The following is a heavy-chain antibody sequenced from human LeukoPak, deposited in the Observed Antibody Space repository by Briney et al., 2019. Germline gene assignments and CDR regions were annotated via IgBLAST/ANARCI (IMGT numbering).Heavy chain of an antibody. CDR3: ASGTGDYFDY. CDR2: IYYSGST. D-gene: IGHD7-27*01. Sequence: SETLSLTCTVSGGSISSGDYYWSWIRQPPGKGLEWIGYIYYSGSTYYNPSLKSRVTISVDTSKNQFSLKLSSVTAADTGVYYCASGTGDYFDYWGQGTLVTVSS. J-gene: IGHJ4*02. CDR1: GGSISSGDYY. V-gene: IGHV4-30-4*01.